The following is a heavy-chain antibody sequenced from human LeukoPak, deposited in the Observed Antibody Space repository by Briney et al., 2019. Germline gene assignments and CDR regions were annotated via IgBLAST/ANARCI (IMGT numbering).Heavy chain of an antibody. D-gene: IGHD3-9*01. Sequence: ASVKVSCKASGGTFSSYAISWVRQAPGQGLEWMGRISPILGIANYAQKFQGRVTITADKSTSTAYMELSSLRSEDTAVYYCARADYDILTAYLPVDYFDYWGQGTLVTVSS. CDR3: ARADYDILTAYLPVDYFDY. CDR2: ISPILGIA. CDR1: GGTFSSYA. J-gene: IGHJ4*02. V-gene: IGHV1-69*04.